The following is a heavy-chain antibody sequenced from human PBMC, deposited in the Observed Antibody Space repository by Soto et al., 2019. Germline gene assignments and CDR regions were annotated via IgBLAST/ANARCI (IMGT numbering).Heavy chain of an antibody. CDR1: GDSATSHY. Sequence: ASETLSLTCSFSGDSATSHYSTWIRQSPEKGLEWIGYMHYTGFSHYNPSLKSRLTISVDTSKNQFSLKLSSVTAADTAVYYCARGAYTIFGVVIPFDPWGQGTLVTVSS. D-gene: IGHD3-3*01. CDR2: MHYTGFS. J-gene: IGHJ5*02. V-gene: IGHV4-59*02. CDR3: ARGAYTIFGVVIPFDP.